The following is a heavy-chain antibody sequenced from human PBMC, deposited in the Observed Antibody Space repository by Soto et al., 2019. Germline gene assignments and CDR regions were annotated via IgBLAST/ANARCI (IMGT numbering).Heavy chain of an antibody. CDR3: SSKPLRGREYYFSDH. J-gene: IGHJ4*01. Sequence: QVQLVQSGAEVKKPGSSMKVSCTTSGGTFNSYTISWVRQAPGQGLEWMGEINPIFGTANYVQKFQVRVTITSDRSTNTAYMELSSLRSDDTAVYYCSSKPLRGREYYFSDHWGYGTQATVSS. V-gene: IGHV1-69*06. CDR1: GGTFNSYT. CDR2: INPIFGTA. D-gene: IGHD3-16*01.